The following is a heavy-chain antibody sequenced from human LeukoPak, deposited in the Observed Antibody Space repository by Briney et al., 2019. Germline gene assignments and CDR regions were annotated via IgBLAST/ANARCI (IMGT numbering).Heavy chain of an antibody. V-gene: IGHV3-74*01. CDR2: INSDGSST. J-gene: IGHJ4*02. Sequence: GGSLRLSCAASGFTFSSYEMNWVRQAPGKGLVWVSRINSDGSSTSYADSVKGRFTISRDNAKNTLYLQMNSLRAEDTAVYYCARGSIVVVPAAIDYWGQGTLVTVSS. CDR3: ARGSIVVVPAAIDY. CDR1: GFTFSSYE. D-gene: IGHD2-2*01.